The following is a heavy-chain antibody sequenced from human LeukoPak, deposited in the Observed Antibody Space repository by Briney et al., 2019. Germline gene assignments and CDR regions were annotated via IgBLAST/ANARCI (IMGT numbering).Heavy chain of an antibody. CDR3: ARRGGSAQSGYFDL. V-gene: IGHV1-2*02. Sequence: ASVKVSCKASGYTFTGYYMHWVRQAPGQGLEWMGWINPNSGGTNYAQKFQGRVTMTRDTSISTAYMELSRLRSDDTAVYYCARRGGSAQSGYFDLWGRGTLVTVSS. CDR1: GYTFTGYY. J-gene: IGHJ2*01. CDR2: INPNSGGT. D-gene: IGHD3-16*01.